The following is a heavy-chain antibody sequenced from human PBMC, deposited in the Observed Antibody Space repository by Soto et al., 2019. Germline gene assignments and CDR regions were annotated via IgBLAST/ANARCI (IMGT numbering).Heavy chain of an antibody. J-gene: IGHJ6*02. CDR3: ARRLHYYDSSGLTYYYYGMDV. Sequence: LKISCKGSGYSFTSYWISCVRQMPGKGLEWMGRIDPSDSYTNYSPSFQGHVTISAAKSISTAYLQWSSLKASDTAMYYCARRLHYYDSSGLTYYYYGMDVWGQGTTVTVSS. V-gene: IGHV5-10-1*01. D-gene: IGHD3-22*01. CDR2: IDPSDSYT. CDR1: GYSFTSYW.